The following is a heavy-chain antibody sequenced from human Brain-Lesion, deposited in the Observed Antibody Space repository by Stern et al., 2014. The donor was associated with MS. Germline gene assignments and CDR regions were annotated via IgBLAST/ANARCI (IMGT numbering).Heavy chain of an antibody. Sequence: VQLEESGGGVVQPGRSLRLSCAASGFTFSSYALHWVRQAPGKGLEWVAVISYDGSNKYYADSVKGRFTISRDNSKNTLYLQMNSLRAEDTAVYYCARGGIAAAGTVMYYMDVWGKGTTVTVSS. V-gene: IGHV3-30-3*01. CDR1: GFTFSSYA. CDR3: ARGGIAAAGTVMYYMDV. D-gene: IGHD6-13*01. J-gene: IGHJ6*03. CDR2: ISYDGSNK.